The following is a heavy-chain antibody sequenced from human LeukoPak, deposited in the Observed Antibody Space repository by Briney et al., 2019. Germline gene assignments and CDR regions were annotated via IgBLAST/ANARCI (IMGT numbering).Heavy chain of an antibody. CDR3: ARALGSSWDSSLDS. D-gene: IGHD6-13*01. J-gene: IGHJ4*02. CDR1: GFTFSNYA. CDR2: ISYDGSVE. V-gene: IGHV3-30*04. Sequence: VGSLRLSCAASGFTFSNYAMHWVRQAPGKGLEWVALISYDGSVEKSAASVKGRFTISRDNSKNTLYLQMNSLRIEDTAVYYCARALGSSWDSSLDSWGQGTLVPVSS.